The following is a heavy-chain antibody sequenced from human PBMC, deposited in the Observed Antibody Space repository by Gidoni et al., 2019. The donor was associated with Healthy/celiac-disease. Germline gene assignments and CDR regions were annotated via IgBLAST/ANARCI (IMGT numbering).Heavy chain of an antibody. Sequence: EVQLVESGGGLVQPGGSLRLSCAASGFTFSSYEMNWVRQAPGKGLEWVSYISSSGSTIYYADSVKGRFTISRDNAKNSLYLQMNSLRAEDTAVYYCARDRQWLVQVHFDYWGQGTLVTVSS. J-gene: IGHJ4*02. CDR2: ISSSGSTI. D-gene: IGHD6-19*01. V-gene: IGHV3-48*03. CDR3: ARDRQWLVQVHFDY. CDR1: GFTFSSYE.